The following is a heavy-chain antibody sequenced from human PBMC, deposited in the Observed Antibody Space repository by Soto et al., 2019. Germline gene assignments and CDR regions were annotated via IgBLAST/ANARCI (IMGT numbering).Heavy chain of an antibody. D-gene: IGHD4-17*01. CDR1: GGSISSSSYY. V-gene: IGHV4-39*01. CDR3: ARNDYGDYYLF. J-gene: IGHJ4*02. CDR2: IYYSGST. Sequence: SETLSLTCTVSGGSISSSSYYWGWIRQPPGKGLEWIGSIYYSGSTYYNPSLKSRVTISVDTSKNQFSLKLSSVTAADTAVYYCARNDYGDYYLFWGQGTLVTVSS.